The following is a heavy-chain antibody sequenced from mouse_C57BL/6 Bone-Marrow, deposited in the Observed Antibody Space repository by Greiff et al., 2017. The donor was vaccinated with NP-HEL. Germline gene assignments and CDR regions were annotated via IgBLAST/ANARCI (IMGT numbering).Heavy chain of an antibody. V-gene: IGHV1-75*01. CDR1: GYTFTDYY. Sequence: QVQLKESGPELVKPGASVKISCKASGYTFTDYYINWVKQRPGQGLEWIGWIFPGSGSTYYNEKFKGKATLTVDKSSSTAYMLLSSLTSEDSAVYFCAPDGYRDYFDYWGQGTTLTVSS. CDR2: IFPGSGST. J-gene: IGHJ2*01. CDR3: APDGYRDYFDY. D-gene: IGHD2-3*01.